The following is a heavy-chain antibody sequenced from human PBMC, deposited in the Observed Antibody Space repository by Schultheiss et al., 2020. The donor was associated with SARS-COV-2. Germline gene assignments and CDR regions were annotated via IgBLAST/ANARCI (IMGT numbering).Heavy chain of an antibody. J-gene: IGHJ4*02. V-gene: IGHV1-3*01. CDR2: INAGNGNT. CDR1: GGTFSSYA. CDR3: ARDRGDSSGYYYVSDY. D-gene: IGHD3-22*01. Sequence: ASVKVSCKASGGTFSSYAMHWVRQAPGQRLEWMGWINAGNGNTKYSQKFQGRVTITADESTSTAYMELSSRRSEDTAVYYCARDRGDSSGYYYVSDYWGQGTLVTVSS.